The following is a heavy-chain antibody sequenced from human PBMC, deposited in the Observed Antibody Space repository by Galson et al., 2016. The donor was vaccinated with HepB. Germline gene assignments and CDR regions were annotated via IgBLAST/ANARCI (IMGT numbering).Heavy chain of an antibody. J-gene: IGHJ4*02. CDR1: GGSIWDSRYF. CDR3: ARLEISGSGNFFDF. CDR2: IHYSGTT. V-gene: IGHV4-39*01. Sequence: SETLSLTCPVSGGSIWDSRYFWTWVRQPPGERPEWIGSIHYSGTTYYHSSLKSRVPLSMDTSRSQFSLKMRSVTAADTAMYYCARLEISGSGNFFDFWGQGILVTVSS. D-gene: IGHD3-10*01.